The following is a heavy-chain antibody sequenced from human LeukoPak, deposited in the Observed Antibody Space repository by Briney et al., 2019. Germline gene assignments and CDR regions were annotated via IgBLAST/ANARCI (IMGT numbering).Heavy chain of an antibody. J-gene: IGHJ4*02. Sequence: GASVKVSCKASGYTFTSHGISWVRQAPGQGLEWMGWISTYNGNTNYAQKLQGRVTMTTDTSTSTAYMELRSLRSDDTAVYYCARAHGRYWELLSYYFDYWGQGTLVTVSS. V-gene: IGHV1-18*01. D-gene: IGHD1-26*01. CDR2: ISTYNGNT. CDR1: GYTFTSHG. CDR3: ARAHGRYWELLSYYFDY.